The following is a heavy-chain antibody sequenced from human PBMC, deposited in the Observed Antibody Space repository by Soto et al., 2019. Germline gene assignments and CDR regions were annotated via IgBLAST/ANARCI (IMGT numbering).Heavy chain of an antibody. V-gene: IGHV3-23*01. CDR2: SSASGRSR. CDR1: GIEFSNYA. CDR3: AKDGNWLDVYFDV. J-gene: IGHJ4*02. D-gene: IGHD6-19*01. Sequence: GGALRLSCVASGIEFSNYAMSWVRQAPGKGLEWVSISSASGRSRYHADSVKGRFTISRDNSKNTLYLHMTNLRAEDTAVYYCAKDGNWLDVYFDVWGQGTPVTVSS.